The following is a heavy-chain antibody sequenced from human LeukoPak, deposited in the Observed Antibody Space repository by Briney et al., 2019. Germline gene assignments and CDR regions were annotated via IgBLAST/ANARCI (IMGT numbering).Heavy chain of an antibody. CDR1: GFGFGSFA. V-gene: IGHV3-15*01. CDR3: AAVDFDY. Sequence: GGSLRLSCEGSGFTASGFGFGSFAMYWVRQAPGKGLEWVGRIKSKTDGGTTDYAAPVKDRFTISRHDSQNTLYLQMNSLKTEDTAVYYCAAVDFDYWGQGTLVTVSS. CDR2: IKSKTDGGTT. D-gene: IGHD4-23*01. J-gene: IGHJ4*02.